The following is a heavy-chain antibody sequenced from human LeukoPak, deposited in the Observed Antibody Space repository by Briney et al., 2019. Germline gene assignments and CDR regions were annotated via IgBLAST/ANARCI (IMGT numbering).Heavy chain of an antibody. D-gene: IGHD3/OR15-3a*01. CDR2: IYHSGST. J-gene: IGHJ4*02. V-gene: IGHV4-38-2*01. CDR1: GYSISSGYY. Sequence: TSETLSLTCAVSGYSISSGYYWGWIRQPPGKGLEWIGSIYHSGSTHYNPSLKSRVTISVDTSKNQFSLKLSSVTAADTAVYYCARRDFWRRTDFDYWGQGTLVTVSS. CDR3: ARRDFWRRTDFDY.